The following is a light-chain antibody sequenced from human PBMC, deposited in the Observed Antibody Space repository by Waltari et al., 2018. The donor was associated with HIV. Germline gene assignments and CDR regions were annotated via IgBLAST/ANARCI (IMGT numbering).Light chain of an antibody. J-gene: IGLJ3*02. Sequence: SYELTQPPSVSVSPGQTARITCSGDTLTTKYAHWYQQKPGQAPVLVIYEDIKRPSGIPERFSGSSSGTVAILTISGAQVEDEADYYCYSTESSGTHRVFGGGTKLTVL. CDR2: EDI. V-gene: IGLV3-10*01. CDR3: YSTESSGTHRV. CDR1: TLTTKY.